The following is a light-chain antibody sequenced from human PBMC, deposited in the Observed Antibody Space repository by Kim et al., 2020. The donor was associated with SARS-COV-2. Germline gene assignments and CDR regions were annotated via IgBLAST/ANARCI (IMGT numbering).Light chain of an antibody. CDR1: GSDLVGFNY. J-gene: IGLJ2*01. Sequence: QSALTQSASVSGSPGQSITLSCAGTGSDLVGFNYVSWYQQHPGKAPRLIIYDVLYRPSGVSNRFSGSKSGFTASLTISGLQAEDEAIYYCSSYTSSTTILFGGGTKVTVL. V-gene: IGLV2-14*03. CDR3: SSYTSSTTIL. CDR2: DVL.